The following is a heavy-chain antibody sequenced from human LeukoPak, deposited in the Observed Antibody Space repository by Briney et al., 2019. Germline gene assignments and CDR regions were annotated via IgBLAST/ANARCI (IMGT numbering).Heavy chain of an antibody. V-gene: IGHV5-10-1*01. CDR1: GYSFTSYW. Sequence: GESLKISCKGSGYSFTSYWISWVRQMSGKGLEWMGTIVPSDSYTNYSPSFQGHVTISADKSISTAYLQWSSLKASDTAMYYCARTHYYYDTSGYYYPFDYWGQGTLVTVSS. J-gene: IGHJ4*02. CDR2: IVPSDSYT. D-gene: IGHD3-22*01. CDR3: ARTHYYYDTSGYYYPFDY.